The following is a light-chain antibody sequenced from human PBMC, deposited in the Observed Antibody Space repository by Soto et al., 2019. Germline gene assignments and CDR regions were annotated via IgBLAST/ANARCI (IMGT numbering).Light chain of an antibody. CDR3: SSYTSASTVV. V-gene: IGLV2-14*01. CDR1: SSDVGGYNY. J-gene: IGLJ3*02. Sequence: QSALTQPASVSGSPGQSITISCTGTSSDVGGYNYVSWYQQHPGKAPKLLLSEVTDRASGVSNRFSGSKSGDTASLTISGLQAEDEAEYYCSSYTSASTVVFGGGTKVTVL. CDR2: EVT.